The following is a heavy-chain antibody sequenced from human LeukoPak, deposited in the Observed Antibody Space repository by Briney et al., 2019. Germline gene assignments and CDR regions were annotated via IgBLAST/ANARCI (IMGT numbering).Heavy chain of an antibody. CDR2: IYYSGGT. CDR1: GGSISSYY. D-gene: IGHD1-26*01. CDR3: ARDGRSGSSYYFDY. V-gene: IGHV4-59*01. J-gene: IGHJ4*02. Sequence: SETLSLTCTVSGGSISSYYWSWIRQPPGKGLEWIGYIYYSGGTNYNPSLKSRVTISVDTSKNQFSLKLSSVTAADTAVYYCARDGRSGSSYYFDYWGQGTLVTVSS.